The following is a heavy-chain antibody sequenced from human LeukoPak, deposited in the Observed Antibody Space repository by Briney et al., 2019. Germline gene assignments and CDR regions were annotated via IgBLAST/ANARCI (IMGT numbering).Heavy chain of an antibody. CDR2: ISGSGGST. J-gene: IGHJ4*02. V-gene: IGHV3-23*01. D-gene: IGHD5-24*01. CDR1: GLTFSTYA. Sequence: GGSLRLSRAASGLTFSTYAMSWVRQAPGKGLEWVSVISGSGGSTFYADSVKGRFTISRDNSKSTLYLQINSLTAEDAAIYYCARGASVDRTYNYYDYWGQGTLVTVSS. CDR3: ARGASVDRTYNYYDY.